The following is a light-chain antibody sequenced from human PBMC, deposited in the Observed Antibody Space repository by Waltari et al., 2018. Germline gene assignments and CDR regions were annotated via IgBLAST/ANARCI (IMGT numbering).Light chain of an antibody. CDR1: QSVSSK. J-gene: IGKJ2*01. CDR2: GAS. CDR3: QQYNNWPPMYT. V-gene: IGKV3-15*01. Sequence: EIVMTQSPATLSVSPGERATLSCRASQSVSSKLAWYQQKPGQAPRLLIYGASTRATGIPARFSGSGSGTEFTLTITSMQSEDFAVYHCQQYNNWPPMYTFGQGTKLEIK.